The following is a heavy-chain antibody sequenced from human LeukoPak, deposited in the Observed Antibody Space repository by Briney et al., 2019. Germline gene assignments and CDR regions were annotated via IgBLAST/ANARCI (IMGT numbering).Heavy chain of an antibody. CDR2: MNPNSGNT. CDR1: GYTFTNYD. V-gene: IGHV1-8*03. CDR3: AREGLDY. Sequence: ASVKVSCEASGYTFTNYDINWVRQATGQGLEWMGYMNPNSGNTGYAKKFQDRVTITSDTSISIAYMELSSLRSDDKTVYYCAREGLDYWGQGTLVTVSS. J-gene: IGHJ4*02.